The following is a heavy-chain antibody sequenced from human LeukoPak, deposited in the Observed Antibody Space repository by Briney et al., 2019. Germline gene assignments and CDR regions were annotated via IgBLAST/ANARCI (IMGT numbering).Heavy chain of an antibody. CDR1: GFTFSTYS. V-gene: IGHV3-48*01. CDR2: ISSSSSTI. CDR3: ARDRCTNGVCYTFAY. D-gene: IGHD2-8*01. Sequence: PGGFLRLSCAASGFTFSTYSMSWVRQAPGKGLEWVSYISSSSSTISYPDSVKGRFTISRDNAKNSLYLQMNNLRAEDTAVYYCARDRCTNGVCYTFAYWGQGTLVTVSS. J-gene: IGHJ4*02.